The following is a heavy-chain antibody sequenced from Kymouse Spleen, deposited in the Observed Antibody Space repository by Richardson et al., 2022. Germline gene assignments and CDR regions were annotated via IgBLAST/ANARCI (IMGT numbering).Heavy chain of an antibody. CDR2: ISYDGSNK. J-gene: IGHJ4*02. Sequence: QVQLVESGGGVVQPGRSLRLSCAASGFTFSSYGMHWVRQAPGKGLEWVAVISYDGSNKYYADSVKGRFTISRDNSKNTLYLQMNSLRAEDTAVYYCAGGGIAVAGPLDYWGQGTLVTVSS. CDR3: AGGGIAVAGPLDY. V-gene: IGHV3-30*18. D-gene: IGHD6-19*01. CDR1: GFTFSSYG.